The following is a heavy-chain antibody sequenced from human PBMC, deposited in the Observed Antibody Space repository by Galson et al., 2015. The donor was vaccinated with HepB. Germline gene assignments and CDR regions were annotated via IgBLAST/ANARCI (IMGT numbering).Heavy chain of an antibody. J-gene: IGHJ4*02. CDR1: GFTFTIFA. V-gene: IGHV1-3*01. CDR2: INAGNGNT. D-gene: IGHD5-12*01. Sequence: QSGAEVKKPGESLKISCNASGFTFTIFAIHWVRQAPGQRLEWMGWINAGNGNTKYSQKFQGRVTITRDTSASTAYMDLSSLRSEDSAVYYCARGPEGGYDYTEYFDYWGQGTLVTVSS. CDR3: ARGPEGGYDYTEYFDY.